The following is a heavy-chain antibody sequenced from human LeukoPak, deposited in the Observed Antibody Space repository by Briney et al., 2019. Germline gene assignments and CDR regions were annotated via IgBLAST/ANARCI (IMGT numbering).Heavy chain of an antibody. V-gene: IGHV1-2*02. CDR2: INPNGGGT. CDR1: GYTFTGYY. J-gene: IGHJ5*02. CDR3: ARDLGIAVAGGFDP. Sequence: ASVKVSCKASGYTFTGYYMHWVRQAPGQGLEWMGWINPNGGGTNYAQKFQGRVTMTRDTSISTAYMELGRLRSDDTAVYYCARDLGIAVAGGFDPWGQGTLVTVSS. D-gene: IGHD6-19*01.